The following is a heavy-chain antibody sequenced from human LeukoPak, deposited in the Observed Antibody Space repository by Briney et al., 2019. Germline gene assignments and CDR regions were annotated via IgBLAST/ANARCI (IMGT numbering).Heavy chain of an antibody. V-gene: IGHV1-18*01. Sequence: ASGKVSCTASGYTFTSYGISSVRQAPGQGLEWMGWISAYNGNTNYAQKLQATVTTTTDTSTSTANMELRRLRSDDTAVDYWARGVVPAAVFDGQTWYFDLWGRGTLVTVSS. D-gene: IGHD2-2*01. J-gene: IGHJ2*01. CDR3: ARGVVPAAVFDGQTWYFDL. CDR2: ISAYNGNT. CDR1: GYTFTSYG.